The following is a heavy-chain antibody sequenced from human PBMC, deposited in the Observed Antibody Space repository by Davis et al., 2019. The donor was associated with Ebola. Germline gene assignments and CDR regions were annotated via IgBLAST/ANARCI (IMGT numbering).Heavy chain of an antibody. V-gene: IGHV4-39*01. CDR3: ARRGYSAGYSYGYYGIDV. CDR1: GGSISSSSFY. CDR2: IYYSGST. J-gene: IGHJ6*04. Sequence: SETLSLTCTVSGGSISSSSFYWGWIRQPPGKGLEWLGSIYYSGSTYYNPSLRSRVTISVDTSKNQFSLKLSSVTAADTGVYYCARRGYSAGYSYGYYGIDVWGKGTTVTVSS. D-gene: IGHD5-18*01.